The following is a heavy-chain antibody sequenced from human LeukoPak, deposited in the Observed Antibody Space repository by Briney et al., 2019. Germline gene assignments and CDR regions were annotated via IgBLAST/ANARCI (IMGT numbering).Heavy chain of an antibody. J-gene: IGHJ4*02. CDR1: GFTFSSYS. D-gene: IGHD1-26*01. V-gene: IGHV3-48*01. CDR3: ARSRGSSGSYPFDY. Sequence: GGSLRLSCAASGFTFSSYSMNWVRQAPGKGLEWVSYISSSSSTIYYAGSVKGRFTISRDNAKNSLFLQMNNLRAEDTAVYYCARSRGSSGSYPFDYWGQGTLVTVSS. CDR2: ISSSSSTI.